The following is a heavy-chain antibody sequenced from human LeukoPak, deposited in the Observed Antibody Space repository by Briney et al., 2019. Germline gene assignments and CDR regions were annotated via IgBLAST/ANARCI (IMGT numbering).Heavy chain of an antibody. Sequence: GGSLRHSCAASVFTFSYYYMSWIPQAPGKGLEWVSYISCSGSTIYYADSVKARFTISRDNDKNSLYLKMNSLGAEDTAVYYCERARTVTNWESYFDYWGQGTLVTVSS. CDR1: VFTFSYYY. CDR2: ISCSGSTI. D-gene: IGHD4-17*01. V-gene: IGHV3-11*01. CDR3: ERARTVTNWESYFDY. J-gene: IGHJ4*02.